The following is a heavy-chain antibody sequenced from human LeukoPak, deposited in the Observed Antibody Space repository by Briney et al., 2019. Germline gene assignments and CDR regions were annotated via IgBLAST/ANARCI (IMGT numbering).Heavy chain of an antibody. Sequence: SETLSLTCTVSGGSISSYYWSWIRQPPGKGLEWIGSIYYSGSTYYNPSLKSRVTISVDTSKNQFSLKLSSVTAADTAVYYCARHDLRDTIFGVVTTPFDPWGQGTLVTVSS. V-gene: IGHV4-59*05. D-gene: IGHD3-3*01. J-gene: IGHJ5*02. CDR3: ARHDLRDTIFGVVTTPFDP. CDR2: IYYSGST. CDR1: GGSISSYY.